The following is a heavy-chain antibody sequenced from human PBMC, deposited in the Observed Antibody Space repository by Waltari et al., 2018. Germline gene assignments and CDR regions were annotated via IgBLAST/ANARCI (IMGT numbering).Heavy chain of an antibody. J-gene: IGHJ4*02. V-gene: IGHV4-59*01. CDR3: ARVGALTPYYFDY. CDR2: IYYSGST. D-gene: IGHD1-26*01. CDR1: GGSISSYY. Sequence: QVQLQESGPGLVKPSETLSLTFTVSGGSISSYYWSWIRQPPGKGLEWIGYIYYSGSTNYNPSLKSRVTISVDTSKNQFSLKLSSVTAADTAVYYCARVGALTPYYFDYWGQGTLVTVSS.